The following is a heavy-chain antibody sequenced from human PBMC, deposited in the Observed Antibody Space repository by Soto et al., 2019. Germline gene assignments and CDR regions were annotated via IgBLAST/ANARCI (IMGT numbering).Heavy chain of an antibody. Sequence: QVQLVESGGGVVQPGRSLRLSCAASGFTFCDFGMHWVRQAPGKGLEWVAVISYDGSNKYYADSVKGRFTISRDDSKNTLFLQMNSLRAEDTAVYYCARGGHSGWYLDYWGQGTLVTVSS. D-gene: IGHD6-19*01. J-gene: IGHJ4*02. CDR3: ARGGHSGWYLDY. V-gene: IGHV3-30*03. CDR2: ISYDGSNK. CDR1: GFTFCDFG.